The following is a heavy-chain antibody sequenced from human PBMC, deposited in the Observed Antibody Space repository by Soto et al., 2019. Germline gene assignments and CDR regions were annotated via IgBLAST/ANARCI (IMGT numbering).Heavy chain of an antibody. D-gene: IGHD6-19*01. V-gene: IGHV1-2*02. Sequence: QVQLVQSGAEVKKSGASVKVSCKASGDIFTGYYFHWVRQAPGQGLEWVGWINPNSGGTNYAQNFRGSATMTRDTSITTVYRERSSRRPDDTAVYYGARDGVAVAGSENWLDTWGQGTLVTVSS. CDR1: GDIFTGYY. CDR3: ARDGVAVAGSENWLDT. CDR2: INPNSGGT. J-gene: IGHJ5*02.